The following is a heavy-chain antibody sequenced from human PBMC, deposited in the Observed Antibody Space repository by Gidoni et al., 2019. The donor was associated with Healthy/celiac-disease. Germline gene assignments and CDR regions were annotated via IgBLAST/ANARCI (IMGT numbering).Heavy chain of an antibody. CDR3: AKTVRYDTGGY. V-gene: IGHV3-30*18. Sequence: QVQLVESGGGVVQPGRSLRLSCAASGFTFSSYGMHWVRQAPGKGLGWVAVISYDGSNKYYADSVKGRFTISRDNSKNTLYLQMNSLRAEDTAVYYCAKTVRYDTGGYWGQGTLVTVSS. CDR2: ISYDGSNK. CDR1: GFTFSSYG. J-gene: IGHJ4*02. D-gene: IGHD3-10*01.